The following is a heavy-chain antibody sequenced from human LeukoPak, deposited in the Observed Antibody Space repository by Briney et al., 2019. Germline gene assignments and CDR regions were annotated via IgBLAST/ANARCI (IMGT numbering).Heavy chain of an antibody. CDR3: VKDDSYYYDSSGRGN. CDR2: IRSNGANT. V-gene: IGHV3-64D*08. D-gene: IGHD3-22*01. Sequence: GGSLRLSCSASGFTFSNYAMHWVRQAPGRGLEYVSAIRSNGANTYYVDSVKGRFTISRDNSKNTLYLQMSSLRAEDTALYYCVKDDSYYYDSSGRGNWGQGTLVTVSS. CDR1: GFTFSNYA. J-gene: IGHJ4*02.